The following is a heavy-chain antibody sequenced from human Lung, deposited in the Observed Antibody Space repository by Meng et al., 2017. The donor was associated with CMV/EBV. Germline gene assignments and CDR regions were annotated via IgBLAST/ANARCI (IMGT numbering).Heavy chain of an antibody. J-gene: IGHJ4*01. CDR1: GFTFSSYS. CDR3: APWIVSSSSGEGY. D-gene: IGHD6-6*01. CDR2: ISSSSSYI. Sequence: GESLKISCAASGFTFSSYSMNWVRQAPGKGLEWVSSISSSSSYIYYADSVKGRFTISRDNAKNSLYLQMNSLRAEDTAVYYCAPWIVSSSSGEGYWGHGTXVTVSS. V-gene: IGHV3-21*01.